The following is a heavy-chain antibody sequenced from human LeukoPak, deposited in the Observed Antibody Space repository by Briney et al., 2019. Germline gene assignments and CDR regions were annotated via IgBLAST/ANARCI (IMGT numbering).Heavy chain of an antibody. CDR3: ARSGGYCSSTSCYAGYFDY. Sequence: PGGSLRLSCAASGFTFSSYGMHWVRQAPGKGLEWVAFIRYDGSNKYYADSVKGRFTISRDNSKNTLYLQMNSLRAEDTAVYYCARSGGYCSSTSCYAGYFDYWGQGTLVTVSS. CDR2: IRYDGSNK. J-gene: IGHJ4*02. V-gene: IGHV3-30*02. CDR1: GFTFSSYG. D-gene: IGHD2-2*01.